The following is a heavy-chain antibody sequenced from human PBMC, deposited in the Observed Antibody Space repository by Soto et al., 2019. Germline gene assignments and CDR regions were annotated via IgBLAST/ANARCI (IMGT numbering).Heavy chain of an antibody. V-gene: IGHV4-34*01. Sequence: SETLSLTCAVYGGSVNGYYWNWIRKPPGKGLEWIGEINHTGGTHYNPSLKSRVTMSVDTSKNQFSLRLSSVTAADTAIYYCATRITVFGLLIPPFDPWGQGTQVTVSS. CDR1: GGSVNGYY. CDR3: ATRITVFGLLIPPFDP. D-gene: IGHD3-3*01. CDR2: INHTGGT. J-gene: IGHJ5*02.